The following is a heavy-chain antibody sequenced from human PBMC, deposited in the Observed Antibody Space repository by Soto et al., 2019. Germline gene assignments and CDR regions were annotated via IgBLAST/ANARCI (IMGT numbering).Heavy chain of an antibody. CDR2: LSSSGDT. V-gene: IGHV4-39*01. Sequence: SETLSLTCTVSGASISGSSFHWGWIRQPPGKGLEWIGRLSSSGDTYYSPSLTNRASLSFDTSETQLSLKLTSVAARDTAIYNCVSNYVDYVRPWIFRGQGILVTVSS. CDR1: GASISGSSFH. J-gene: IGHJ1*01. D-gene: IGHD4-17*01. CDR3: VSNYVDYVRPWIF.